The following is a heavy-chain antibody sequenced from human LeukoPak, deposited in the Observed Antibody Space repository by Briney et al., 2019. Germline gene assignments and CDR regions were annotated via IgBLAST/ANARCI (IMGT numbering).Heavy chain of an antibody. D-gene: IGHD5-24*01. V-gene: IGHV1-2*04. Sequence: GASVKVSCKASGYTFTGYYMHWVRQAPGQGLEWMGWINPNSGGTNYAQRFQGWVTMTRDTSISTAYMELSRLRSDDTAVHYCARSRWLQLIDYWGQGTLVTVSS. CDR2: INPNSGGT. CDR3: ARSRWLQLIDY. J-gene: IGHJ4*02. CDR1: GYTFTGYY.